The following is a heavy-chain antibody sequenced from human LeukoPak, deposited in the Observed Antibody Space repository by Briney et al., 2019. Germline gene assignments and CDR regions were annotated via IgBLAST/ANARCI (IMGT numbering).Heavy chain of an antibody. Sequence: GGSLILSCAASGFTFCYYWMTWVRQAPGKRLEWVASIKPDGSEEYYVDSVKGRFTISRDNAKNSLFLQMNNLRAEDTAVYYCAGDSGYYWGPGTLVTVSS. CDR3: AGDSGYY. CDR2: IKPDGSEE. D-gene: IGHD3-22*01. J-gene: IGHJ4*02. V-gene: IGHV3-7*04. CDR1: GFTFCYYW.